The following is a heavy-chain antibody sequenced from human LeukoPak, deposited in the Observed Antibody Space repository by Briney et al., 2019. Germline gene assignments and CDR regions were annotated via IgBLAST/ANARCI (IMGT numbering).Heavy chain of an antibody. D-gene: IGHD3-22*01. CDR3: ARAYYYSSSGDDY. J-gene: IGHJ4*02. V-gene: IGHV3-74*01. CDR2: ISSDGSST. CDR1: GFTFSSYW. Sequence: PGGSLRITCAASGFTFSSYWMHWVRQAPGKGLVWVSRISSDGSSTTYADSVKGRFTISRDNAKNTLYLQLNSLRAEDTAVYYCARAYYYSSSGDDYWGQGTLVTVSS.